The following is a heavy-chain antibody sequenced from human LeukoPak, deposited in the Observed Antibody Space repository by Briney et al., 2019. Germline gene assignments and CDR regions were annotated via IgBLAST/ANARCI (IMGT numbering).Heavy chain of an antibody. Sequence: TSETLPLTCTVSGGYISGYYWSWIRQPAGKGLEWIGRIYTSGSTHYNPSLKSRVTMSVDTSKNQFSLKLSSVTAADTAVYYCARLITGTTTAFDIWGQGTMVTVSS. V-gene: IGHV4-4*07. CDR2: IYTSGST. D-gene: IGHD1-7*01. CDR3: ARLITGTTTAFDI. J-gene: IGHJ3*02. CDR1: GGYISGYY.